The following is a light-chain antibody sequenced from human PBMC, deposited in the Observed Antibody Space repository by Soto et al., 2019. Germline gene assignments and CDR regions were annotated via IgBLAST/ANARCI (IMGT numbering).Light chain of an antibody. J-gene: IGLJ1*01. CDR1: SSDVGGYNY. CDR2: EVS. V-gene: IGLV2-8*01. Sequence: QSALTQPPSASGSPGQSVTISCTGTSSDVGGYNYVSWYQQHPGKAPKLMIYEVSKQPSGVPDRFSGSKSGNTASLTVSGLQADDEADYYCSSYAGSNQGVFGTGTKLTVL. CDR3: SSYAGSNQGV.